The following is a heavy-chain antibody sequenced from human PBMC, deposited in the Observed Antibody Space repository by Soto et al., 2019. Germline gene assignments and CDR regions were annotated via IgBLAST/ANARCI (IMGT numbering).Heavy chain of an antibody. Sequence: ASVKVSCKASGYTFTSYGISWVRQAPGQGLEWMGWISAYNGNTNYAQKLQGRVTMTTDTSTSTAYMELRSLRSDDTAVYYCARGVVAKPYDLWSGYYENWFDPWGQVTLVTVSS. CDR2: ISAYNGNT. CDR3: ARGVVAKPYDLWSGYYENWFDP. J-gene: IGHJ5*02. D-gene: IGHD3-3*01. CDR1: GYTFTSYG. V-gene: IGHV1-18*01.